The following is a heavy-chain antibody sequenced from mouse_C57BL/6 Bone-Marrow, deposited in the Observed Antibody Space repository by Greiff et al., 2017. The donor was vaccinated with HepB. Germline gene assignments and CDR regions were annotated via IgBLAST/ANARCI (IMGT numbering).Heavy chain of an antibody. CDR3: ARRGLLRYPYYAMDY. J-gene: IGHJ4*01. CDR2: ISNLAYSI. D-gene: IGHD1-1*01. Sequence: EVQLVESGGGLVQPGGSLKLSCAASGFTFSDYGMAWVRQAPRKGPEWVAFISNLAYSIYYADTVTGRFTISRENAKNTLYLEMSSLRSEDTAMYYCARRGLLRYPYYAMDYWGQGTSVTVSS. CDR1: GFTFSDYG. V-gene: IGHV5-15*01.